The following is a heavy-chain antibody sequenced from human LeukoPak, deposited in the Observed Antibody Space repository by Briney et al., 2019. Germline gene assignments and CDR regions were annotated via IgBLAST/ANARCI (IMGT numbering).Heavy chain of an antibody. CDR2: ISSSGSTI. D-gene: IGHD5-18*01. V-gene: IGHV3-48*03. J-gene: IGHJ5*02. Sequence: GGSLRLSCAASGFTFSSYEMNWVRQAPGKGLEWVSYISSSGSTIYYADSVKGRFTISRDNAKNSLYLQMNSPRAEDTAVYYCARGGGGYSYGYNWFDPWGQGTLVTVSS. CDR3: ARGGGGYSYGYNWFDP. CDR1: GFTFSSYE.